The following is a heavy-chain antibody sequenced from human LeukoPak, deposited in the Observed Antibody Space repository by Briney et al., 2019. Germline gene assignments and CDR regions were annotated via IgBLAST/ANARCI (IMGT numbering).Heavy chain of an antibody. Sequence: SETLSLTCTVSGGSISSYYWSWIRQPPGKGLEWIGYIYYSGSTNYNPSLKSRVTISVDTSKNQFSLELSSVTAADTAVYYCARSYSGYAQFDYWGQGTLVTVSS. D-gene: IGHD5-12*01. CDR1: GGSISSYY. J-gene: IGHJ4*02. CDR3: ARSYSGYAQFDY. V-gene: IGHV4-59*01. CDR2: IYYSGST.